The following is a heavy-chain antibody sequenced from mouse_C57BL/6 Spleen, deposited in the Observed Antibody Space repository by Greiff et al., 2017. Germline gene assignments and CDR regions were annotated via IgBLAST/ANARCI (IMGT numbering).Heavy chain of an antibody. V-gene: IGHV1-74*01. D-gene: IGHD1-1*01. CDR1: GYTFTSHW. CDR2: IHPSDSDT. J-gene: IGHJ2*01. Sequence: KQSGAELVKPGASVKVSCKASGYTFTSHWMHWVKQRPGQGLEWIGRIHPSDSDTNYNQKFKGKATLTVDKSSSTAYMQLSSPTSEDSAVYYCAIDRIYYGSSYGGYFDYWGQGTTLTVSS. CDR3: AIDRIYYGSSYGGYFDY.